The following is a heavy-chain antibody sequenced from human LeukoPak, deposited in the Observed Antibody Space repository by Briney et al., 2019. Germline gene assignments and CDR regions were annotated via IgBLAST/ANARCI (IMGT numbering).Heavy chain of an antibody. Sequence: GGSLRLSCAASGFTFSSYWMSWVRQAPGRGLQWVASIKQDGSEIYYVESVKDRFTISRDNAKNTLYLQMNSLRAEDTAVYYCARDKYGGNSNAFDIWGQGTLVTVSS. CDR3: ARDKYGGNSNAFDI. J-gene: IGHJ3*02. CDR2: IKQDGSEI. D-gene: IGHD4-23*01. V-gene: IGHV3-7*01. CDR1: GFTFSSYW.